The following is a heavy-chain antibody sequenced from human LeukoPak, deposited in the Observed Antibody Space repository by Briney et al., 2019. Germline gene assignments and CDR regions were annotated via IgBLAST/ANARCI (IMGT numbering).Heavy chain of an antibody. V-gene: IGHV3-7*01. D-gene: IGHD2-15*01. CDR2: TKPDGSAE. Sequence: GGSLRLSCAASGFSFRNYWMGWFRQAPGKGLEWVANTKPDGSAEYYADSVRGRFTASRDNANNLLYLQMNRLIAEDTAVYYCARDGGLHTNFDYWGQGTLLTVSS. CDR1: GFSFRNYW. J-gene: IGHJ4*02. CDR3: ARDGGLHTNFDY.